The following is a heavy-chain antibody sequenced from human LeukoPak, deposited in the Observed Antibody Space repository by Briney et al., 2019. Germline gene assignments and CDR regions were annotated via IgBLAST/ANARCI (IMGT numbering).Heavy chain of an antibody. D-gene: IGHD2-2*01. J-gene: IGHJ4*02. V-gene: IGHV4-4*09. CDR1: GGSINSYY. Sequence: SETLSLTCTVSGGSINSYYWSWIRQPPGKGLEWIGYIYTSGSTNYNPSLKSRVTISVDTSKNQFSLKLSSVTAADTAVYYCARHRANIVVVPAAHFDYWGQRTLVTVSS. CDR2: IYTSGST. CDR3: ARHRANIVVVPAAHFDY.